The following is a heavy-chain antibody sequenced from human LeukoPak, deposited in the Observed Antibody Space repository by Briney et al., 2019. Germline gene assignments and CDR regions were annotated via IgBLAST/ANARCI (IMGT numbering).Heavy chain of an antibody. Sequence: GESLRISCKGSGYSFSTYKISWVRQMPGKGLEWMGLVPPGDPDTRYGPSFQGQVTLSADESTNTAYIQWDSLKASDTAVYYCARHNFGLDVWGQGTTVTVSS. CDR2: VPPGDPDT. CDR3: ARHNFGLDV. D-gene: IGHD5-24*01. V-gene: IGHV5-51*01. CDR1: GYSFSTYK. J-gene: IGHJ6*02.